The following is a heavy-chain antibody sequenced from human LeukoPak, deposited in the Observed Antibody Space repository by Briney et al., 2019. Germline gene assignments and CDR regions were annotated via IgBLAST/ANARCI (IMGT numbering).Heavy chain of an antibody. V-gene: IGHV3-23*01. CDR1: GFTFSSYA. D-gene: IGHD6-13*01. J-gene: IGHJ4*02. Sequence: GGSLRLSCAASGFTFSSYAMSWVRQAPGKGLEWVSAISGCGGGTYYADSVKGRFTISRDNSKNTLYLQMNSLRGEGTAVYYCAKYPLGGSSDYWGQGTLVTVSS. CDR3: AKYPLGGSSDY. CDR2: ISGCGGGT.